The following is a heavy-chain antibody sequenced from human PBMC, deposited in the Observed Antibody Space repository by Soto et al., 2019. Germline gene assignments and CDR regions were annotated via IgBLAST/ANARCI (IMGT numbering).Heavy chain of an antibody. J-gene: IGHJ6*02. Sequence: GGSLRLSCAASGFTFGSYSMHWVRQAPGKGLEWVSSISSSGVTYYADSLKGRLTISRDYAKNSLSLQMNSLRAEDTAVYYCAREETAWPLAYGLDVWGQGTTVTVSS. V-gene: IGHV3-21*01. CDR1: GFTFGSYS. CDR3: AREETAWPLAYGLDV. D-gene: IGHD2-21*02. CDR2: ISSSGVT.